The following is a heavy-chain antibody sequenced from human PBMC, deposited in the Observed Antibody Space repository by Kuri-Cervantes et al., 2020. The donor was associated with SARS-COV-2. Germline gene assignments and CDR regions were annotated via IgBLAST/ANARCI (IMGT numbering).Heavy chain of an antibody. V-gene: IGHV3-21*01. D-gene: IGHD2-2*01. J-gene: IGHJ6*02. CDR3: AREGHEIVVVPAATSYYYYGMDV. CDR1: GFTFSSYS. CDR2: ISSSSSYI. Sequence: GESLKISCSASGFTFSSYSMNWVRQAPGKGLEWVSSISSSSSYIYYADSVKGRFTISRDNAKNSLYLQMNSLRAEDTAVYYCAREGHEIVVVPAATSYYYYGMDVWGQGTTVTVSS.